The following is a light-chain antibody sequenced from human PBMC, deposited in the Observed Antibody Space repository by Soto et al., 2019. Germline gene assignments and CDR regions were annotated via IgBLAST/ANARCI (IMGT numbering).Light chain of an antibody. Sequence: DIVMTQSPDSLAVSLGERATINCKSSQSVLYSSNNKNYLAWYQQKPGQPPKLLIYWASTRESGVPDRFSGSGSGTDCPLTISSLQAEDVAVYYCQQYYSTPLTFGQGTRLEIK. J-gene: IGKJ5*01. CDR1: QSVLYSSNNKNY. V-gene: IGKV4-1*01. CDR2: WAS. CDR3: QQYYSTPLT.